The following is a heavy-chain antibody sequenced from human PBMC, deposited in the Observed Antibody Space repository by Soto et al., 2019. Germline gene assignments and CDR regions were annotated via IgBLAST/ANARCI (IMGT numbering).Heavy chain of an antibody. D-gene: IGHD2-8*02. J-gene: IGHJ6*03. CDR2: ISCDGSNK. CDR3: AKGGPGGDYYYMDV. V-gene: IGHV3-30*18. Sequence: QVQLVESGGGVVQPGRSPRLSCAASGFTFSSYGMHWVRQAPGKGLEWVAVISCDGSNKYYADSVKGRFTISRDNSKNTLYLQMNSLRAEDTAVYYCAKGGPGGDYYYMDVWGKGTTVTVSS. CDR1: GFTFSSYG.